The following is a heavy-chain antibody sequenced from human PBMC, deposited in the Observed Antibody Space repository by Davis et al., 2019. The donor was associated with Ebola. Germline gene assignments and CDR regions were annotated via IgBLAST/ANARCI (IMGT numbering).Heavy chain of an antibody. D-gene: IGHD2-15*01. CDR2: INTDTRNP. Sequence: AASVKVSCKASGYTFTDYPINWVRQAPGQGLEWLGWINTDTRNPTYAQGFTGRFVFSLDTSVSTAYLQISSLKAEDTAVYYCARAQYCSRGSCYSTYWGQGTLVTVSS. V-gene: IGHV7-4-1*02. J-gene: IGHJ4*02. CDR1: GYTFTDYP. CDR3: ARAQYCSRGSCYSTY.